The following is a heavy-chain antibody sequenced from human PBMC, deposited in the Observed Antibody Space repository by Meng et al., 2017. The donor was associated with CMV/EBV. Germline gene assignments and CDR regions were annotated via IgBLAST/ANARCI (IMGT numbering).Heavy chain of an antibody. CDR3: ARDGGDYGGNTDY. V-gene: IGHV3-11*01. D-gene: IGHD4-23*01. Sequence: GESLKISCAASGFTFSDYYMSWIRQAPGKGLEWVSYISSSGSTIYYADSVEGRFTISRDNAKNSLYLQMNSLRAEDTAVYYCARDGGDYGGNTDYWGQGTLVTSPQ. J-gene: IGHJ4*02. CDR2: ISSSGSTI. CDR1: GFTFSDYY.